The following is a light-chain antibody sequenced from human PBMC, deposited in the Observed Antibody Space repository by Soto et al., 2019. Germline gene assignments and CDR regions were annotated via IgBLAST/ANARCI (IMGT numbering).Light chain of an antibody. CDR3: LQDYNYPYT. V-gene: IGKV1-6*02. Sequence: AIQMTQSPSSLSASVGDTVTITCRSSQGIKNDLGWYQQKPGKAPKLLIYGASGLQSGVPSRFSGSASGTEFTLTINSLQPEDFGTYYCLQDYNYPYTFGQGTKVDI. CDR2: GAS. J-gene: IGKJ2*01. CDR1: QGIKND.